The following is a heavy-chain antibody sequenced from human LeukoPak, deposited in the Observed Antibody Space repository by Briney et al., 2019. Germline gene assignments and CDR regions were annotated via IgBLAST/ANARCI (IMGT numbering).Heavy chain of an antibody. CDR2: IYYSGST. V-gene: IGHV4-59*01. Sequence: SETLSLTCTVSGGSISSYCWSWVRQPPGKGLEWIGYIYYSGSTNYNPSLKSRVTISVDTSKNQFSLKLSSATAADTAGYYCARAELLWFGELLRSSWFDPWGQGTPVTVSS. D-gene: IGHD3-10*01. CDR3: ARAELLWFGELLRSSWFDP. CDR1: GGSISSYC. J-gene: IGHJ5*02.